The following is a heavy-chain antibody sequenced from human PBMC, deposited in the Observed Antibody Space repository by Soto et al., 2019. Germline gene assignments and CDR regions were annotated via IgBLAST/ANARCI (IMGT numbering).Heavy chain of an antibody. CDR3: ARGSTDSYPGSRIFDF. D-gene: IGHD3-10*01. J-gene: IGHJ4*02. CDR2: ITDTGGDT. CDR1: GITFGGRA. V-gene: IGHV3-23*01. Sequence: GGSLRLSCVASGITFGGRAMSWVRQAPGEGLEWVSTITDTGGDTKYADSVRGRFTMSRDNSKRTLYLQMNSLRVEDSALYYCARGSTDSYPGSRIFDFWGRGTLVTVSS.